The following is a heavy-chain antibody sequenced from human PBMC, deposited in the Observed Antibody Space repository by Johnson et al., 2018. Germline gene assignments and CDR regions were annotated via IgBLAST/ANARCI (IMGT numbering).Heavy chain of an antibody. CDR2: VYFTGST. D-gene: IGHD3-16*01. CDR1: GGSISSSSYY. J-gene: IGHJ6*03. Sequence: QVQLQESGPGLVKPSETLSVTCDVSGGSISSSSYYWGWIRQPPGKGLEWIGTVYFTGSTYYNPSLKSRVTISVVMSKNHFSLKMSSVTAADTAVYYCARGYGKDVYRNYYYMDVWGRGTTVTVSS. V-gene: IGHV4-39*07. CDR3: ARGYGKDVYRNYYYMDV.